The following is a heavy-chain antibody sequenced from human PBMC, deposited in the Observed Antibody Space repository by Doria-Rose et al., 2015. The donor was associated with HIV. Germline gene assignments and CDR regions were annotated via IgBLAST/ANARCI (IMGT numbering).Heavy chain of an antibody. J-gene: IGHJ4*02. V-gene: IGHV2-26*01. CDR3: ARIKSSRWYHKYYFDF. Sequence: QVTLKESGPVLVKPTETLTLTCTVSGVSLSSPGMGVSWIRQPPGKALEWLANIFSDAERSYKTSLKSRLTISRGTSKSQVVLTMTDVDPVDTATYYCARIKSSRWYHKYYFDFWGQGTLVIVSA. D-gene: IGHD6-13*01. CDR1: GVSLSSPGMG. CDR2: IFSDAER.